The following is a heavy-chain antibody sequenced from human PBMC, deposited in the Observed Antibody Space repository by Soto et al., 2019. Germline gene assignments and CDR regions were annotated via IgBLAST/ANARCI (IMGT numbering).Heavy chain of an antibody. V-gene: IGHV4-59*01. J-gene: IGHJ6*02. D-gene: IGHD6-19*01. CDR1: GGSISSYY. Sequence: LSLTCTVSGGSISSYYWSWIRQPPGKGLEWIGYIYYSGSTNYNPSLKSRVTISVDTSKNQFSLKLSSVTAADTAVYYCAREKAVAPPPTHYYYGMDVWGQGTTVTVSS. CDR2: IYYSGST. CDR3: AREKAVAPPPTHYYYGMDV.